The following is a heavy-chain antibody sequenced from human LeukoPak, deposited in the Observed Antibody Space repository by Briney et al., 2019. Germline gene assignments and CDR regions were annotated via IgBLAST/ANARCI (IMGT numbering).Heavy chain of an antibody. Sequence: SETLSLTCSVSGDSISIYYWSWIRQPPGKGLEWIGYIYNSGSTNYNPSLKSRVTISVDTSKNQFSLKLSSVTAADTAVYYCARSRRWYFDLWGRGTLVTVSS. CDR2: IYNSGST. CDR3: ARSRRWYFDL. J-gene: IGHJ2*01. CDR1: GDSISIYY. V-gene: IGHV4-59*08.